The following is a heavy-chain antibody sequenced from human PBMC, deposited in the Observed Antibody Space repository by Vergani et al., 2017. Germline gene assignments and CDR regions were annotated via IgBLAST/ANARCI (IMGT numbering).Heavy chain of an antibody. V-gene: IGHV3-30*04. Sequence: QVQLVESGGGVVQPGRSLRLSCAASGFTFSSSAMHWVRQAPGKGLEWVAAISYDGKNKYHADSVKGRFTISKDNSKNTLYLKMNSLGAEDTAVYYSTRVYSGYDSDWYFDLWGRGTLVTVSS. J-gene: IGHJ2*01. CDR2: ISYDGKNK. D-gene: IGHD5-12*01. CDR1: GFTFSSSA. CDR3: TRVYSGYDSDWYFDL.